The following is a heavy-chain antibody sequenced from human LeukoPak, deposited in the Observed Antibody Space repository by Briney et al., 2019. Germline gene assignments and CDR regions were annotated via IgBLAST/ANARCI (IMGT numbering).Heavy chain of an antibody. CDR2: IKQEESEK. Sequence: GGSLRLSCTASGFTFSRSWMTGVRQAPGKGLEWVANIKQEESEKYYVDSVKGRLTISRHNAKNSLSLQMNSLRSEDTAMYFCARDRVGEGATSAFVVWGQGTMVTVSS. V-gene: IGHV3-7*03. D-gene: IGHD3-16*01. CDR3: ARDRVGEGATSAFVV. CDR1: GFTFSRSW. J-gene: IGHJ3*01.